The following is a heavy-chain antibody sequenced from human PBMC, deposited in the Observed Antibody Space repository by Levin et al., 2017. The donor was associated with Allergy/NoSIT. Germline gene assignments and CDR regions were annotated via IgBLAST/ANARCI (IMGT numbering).Heavy chain of an antibody. Sequence: LSLTCAASEFTFSNYAMHWVRQAPGKGLEWVAVISYDGTKKYYADSVKGRFTISRDNSKNTLYLQMNSLRAEDTAVYYCTSDYYTSSTYYSREAYWYFDRWGRGTLVTVSS. J-gene: IGHJ2*01. V-gene: IGHV3-30-3*01. CDR2: ISYDGTKK. CDR3: TSDYYTSSTYYSREAYWYFDR. D-gene: IGHD3-22*01. CDR1: EFTFSNYA.